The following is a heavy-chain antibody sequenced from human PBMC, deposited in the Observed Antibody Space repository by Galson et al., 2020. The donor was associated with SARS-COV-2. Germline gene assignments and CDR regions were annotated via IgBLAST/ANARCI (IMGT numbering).Heavy chain of an antibody. Sequence: GGSLRLSCKGSGYSFTSYWISWVRQMPGKGLEWMGRIDPSDSYTNYSPSFQGHVTISADKSISTAYLQWSSLKASDTAMYYCARHGRYCTNGVCSFYFDYWGQGTLVTVSS. D-gene: IGHD2-8*01. J-gene: IGHJ4*02. CDR3: ARHGRYCTNGVCSFYFDY. V-gene: IGHV5-10-1*01. CDR1: GYSFTSYW. CDR2: IDPSDSYT.